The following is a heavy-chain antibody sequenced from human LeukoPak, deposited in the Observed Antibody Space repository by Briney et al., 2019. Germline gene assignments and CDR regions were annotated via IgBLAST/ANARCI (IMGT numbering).Heavy chain of an antibody. J-gene: IGHJ3*02. Sequence: GGSLRLSCAASGFTFSSYSMNWVRQAPGKGLEWGSYISSSRSTIYHADSVKGRLTISRDNAKNSLYLQMNSLRAEDTAVYYCARRYCSSTSCYYAFDIWGQGTMVTVSS. CDR1: GFTFSSYS. V-gene: IGHV3-48*01. CDR2: ISSSRSTI. D-gene: IGHD2-2*01. CDR3: ARRYCSSTSCYYAFDI.